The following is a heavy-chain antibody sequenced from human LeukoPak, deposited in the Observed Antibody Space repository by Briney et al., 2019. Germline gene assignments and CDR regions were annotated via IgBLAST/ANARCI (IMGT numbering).Heavy chain of an antibody. J-gene: IGHJ4*02. CDR2: ISYDGSNK. V-gene: IGHV3-30-3*01. D-gene: IGHD3-22*01. CDR3: ARDRRGGTIIVVVPDY. Sequence: PGGSLRLSCAASGFTISTYNMNWVRQAPGKGLEWVAVISYDGSNKYYADSVKGRFTISRDNSKNTLYLQMNSLRAEDTAVYYCARDRRGGTIIVVVPDYWGQGTLVTVSS. CDR1: GFTISTYN.